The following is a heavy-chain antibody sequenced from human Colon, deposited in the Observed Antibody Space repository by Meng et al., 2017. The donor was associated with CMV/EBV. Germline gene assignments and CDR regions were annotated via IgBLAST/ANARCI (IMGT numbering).Heavy chain of an antibody. J-gene: IGHJ3*02. Sequence: SVKVSCKASGGTFRSHTITWVRQAPGQGLEWMGRIIPILDIVNYAQKFQGRVTIAADKSTSTTYMELSSLTPEDTAVYYCATRSFYGGDAFDIWGQGTMVTVSS. CDR1: GGTFRSHT. CDR2: IIPILDIV. CDR3: ATRSFYGGDAFDI. D-gene: IGHD3-16*02. V-gene: IGHV1-69*02.